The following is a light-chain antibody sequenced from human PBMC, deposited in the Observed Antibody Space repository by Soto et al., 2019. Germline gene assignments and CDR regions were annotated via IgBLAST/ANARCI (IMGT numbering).Light chain of an antibody. CDR3: QQYDDWPTT. Sequence: EIVLTQSPATLSLSPGERATLSCRASQSLRGTVAWYQQRPGQAPRLLIYGTSTRTTGIHARFSGSASETEFTLTIRSLQSEDFAVYYCQQYDDWPTTFGQGTKVDIK. CDR2: GTS. CDR1: QSLRGT. V-gene: IGKV3-15*01. J-gene: IGKJ1*01.